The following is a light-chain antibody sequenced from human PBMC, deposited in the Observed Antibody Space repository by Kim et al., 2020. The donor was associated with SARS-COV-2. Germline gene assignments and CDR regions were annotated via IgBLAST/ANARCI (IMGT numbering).Light chain of an antibody. J-gene: IGKJ1*01. CDR1: QSVSSH. V-gene: IGKV3-15*01. CDR2: AIS. CDR3: QQYDSWPRT. Sequence: SVSPGERAALSCRASQSVSSHLAWYQQKPGQPPRLLIYAISTRATGVPARFSGAGSGTDFTLTISSLLSDDFAAYFCQQYDSWPRTFGQGTKVEVK.